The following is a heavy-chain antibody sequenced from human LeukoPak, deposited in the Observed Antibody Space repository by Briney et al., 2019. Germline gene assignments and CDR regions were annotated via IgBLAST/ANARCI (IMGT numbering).Heavy chain of an antibody. CDR1: GFTFSSYA. Sequence: GGSLRLSCAASGFTFSSYAMSWVRQAPGKGLEWVSAISGSGGSTYYADSVKGRFTISRDNSKNTLYLQMNSLRAEDTAVYYCARVAHVVRVRGVIGAFDIWGQGTMVTVSS. D-gene: IGHD3-10*01. J-gene: IGHJ3*02. CDR2: ISGSGGST. CDR3: ARVAHVVRVRGVIGAFDI. V-gene: IGHV3-23*01.